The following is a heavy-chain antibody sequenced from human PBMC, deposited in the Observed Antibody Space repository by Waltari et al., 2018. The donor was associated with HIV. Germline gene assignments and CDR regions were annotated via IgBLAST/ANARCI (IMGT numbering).Heavy chain of an antibody. CDR3: ARLRFHSLYYFDS. Sequence: HLHLQESGPGLVKPSETLSLTCSVSGASISISSYYLAWIRQPPGKVLEWIGAIYYSGTAYYNPSVKSRVSASLDASKNELSLKLTSVTATDTALYYCARLRFHSLYYFDSWGPGILVTVSS. V-gene: IGHV4-39*01. CDR2: IYYSGTA. CDR1: GASISISSYY. J-gene: IGHJ4*02. D-gene: IGHD3-16*01.